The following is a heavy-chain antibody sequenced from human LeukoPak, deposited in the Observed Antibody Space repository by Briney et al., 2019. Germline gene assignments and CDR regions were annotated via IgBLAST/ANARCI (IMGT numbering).Heavy chain of an antibody. D-gene: IGHD1-7*01. J-gene: IGHJ6*02. V-gene: IGHV5-51*01. CDR1: GYIFTSYW. Sequence: PGGSLRLSCKGSGYIFTSYWIGWVRQMPGKGVEWMGIIYPGDSDTIYSPCFQGQVTISADKSISNAYLQWNSLKASDTAMYYCATGTATTYYYYYYGMDVWGQGTTVTVSS. CDR2: IYPGDSDT. CDR3: ATGTATTYYYYYYGMDV.